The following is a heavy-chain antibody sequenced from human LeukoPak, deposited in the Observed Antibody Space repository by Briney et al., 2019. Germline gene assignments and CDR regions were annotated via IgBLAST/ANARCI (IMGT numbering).Heavy chain of an antibody. V-gene: IGHV3-33*08. CDR1: GFNFSSYW. CDR3: ARESPGGDYSFDY. J-gene: IGHJ4*02. Sequence: GGSLRLSCAASGFNFSSYWMHWVRQAPGKGLEWVAVIWYDGNYKDYADSVKGRFTISRDNSKNTLYLQMNSLRAEDTAVYYCARESPGGDYSFDYWGQGTLVTVSS. D-gene: IGHD4-17*01. CDR2: IWYDGNYK.